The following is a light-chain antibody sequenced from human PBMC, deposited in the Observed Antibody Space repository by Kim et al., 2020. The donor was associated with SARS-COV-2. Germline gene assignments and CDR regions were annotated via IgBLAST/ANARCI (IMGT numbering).Light chain of an antibody. J-gene: IGKJ2*01. CDR1: QNIRNY. Sequence: DIQMTQSPSSLSASVGDRVTITCRASQNIRNYLNWYRQKPGKAPKLLIYAASSLQTGVPSRFSGSGSGTDFTLTISTLQPEDFAIFYCQQTFTTPYTFGQGTKLEI. V-gene: IGKV1-39*01. CDR2: AAS. CDR3: QQTFTTPYT.